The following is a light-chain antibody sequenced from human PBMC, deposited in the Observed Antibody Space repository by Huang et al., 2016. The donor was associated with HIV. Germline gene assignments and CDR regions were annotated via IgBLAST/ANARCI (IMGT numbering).Light chain of an antibody. Sequence: DIVMTQSPFSPPVTPGEPASISCRSNQSLLDSNGFNYLDWYLQKPGQSPQLLIFLGSNRASGVPERFSGSGSGTDFKLKISRVEADDVGVYYCMQALQSPYTFGQGTKLEIK. V-gene: IGKV2-28*01. CDR3: MQALQSPYT. CDR2: LGS. CDR1: QSLLDSNGFNY. J-gene: IGKJ2*01.